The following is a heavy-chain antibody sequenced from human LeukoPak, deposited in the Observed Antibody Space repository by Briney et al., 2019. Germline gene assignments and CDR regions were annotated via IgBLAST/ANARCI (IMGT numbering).Heavy chain of an antibody. CDR1: GGTFGSYA. CDR2: IIPILGIA. Sequence: SVKVSCKASGGTFGSYAISWVRQAPGQGLEWMGRIIPILGIANYAQKFQGRVTITADKSTSTAYMELSSLRSEDTAVYYCARDLKAAASPYYYYYYGMDVWGQGTTVTVSS. CDR3: ARDLKAAASPYYYYYYGMDV. J-gene: IGHJ6*02. D-gene: IGHD6-13*01. V-gene: IGHV1-69*04.